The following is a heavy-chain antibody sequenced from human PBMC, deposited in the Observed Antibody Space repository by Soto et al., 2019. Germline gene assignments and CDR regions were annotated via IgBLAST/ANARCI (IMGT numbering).Heavy chain of an antibody. CDR3: ARHGGDYYDSSGYPTYYYYGMDV. J-gene: IGHJ6*02. D-gene: IGHD3-22*01. CDR1: GYSFTSYW. CDR2: IYPGDSDT. Sequence: GESLKISCKGSGYSFTSYWIGWVRQMPGHGLEWMGIIYPGDSDTRYSPSFPGQVTISADKSISTAYLQWSSLKASDTAMYYCARHGGDYYDSSGYPTYYYYGMDVWGQGTTVTSP. V-gene: IGHV5-51*01.